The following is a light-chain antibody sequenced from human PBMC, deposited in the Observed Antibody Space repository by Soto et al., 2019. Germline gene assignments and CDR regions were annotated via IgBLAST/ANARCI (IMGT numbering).Light chain of an antibody. CDR1: QSISSY. J-gene: IGKJ1*01. CDR2: AAS. CDR3: QQSYSTPWT. V-gene: IGKV1-39*01. Sequence: DIQMTQSPSSLSASVGDRVTITCRASQSISSYLNWYQQKPGKAPKLLIYAASSLQSGVRSRFSGSGSGTDFTLTISRLQPEDIATYYCQQSYSTPWTFGQGTKVEIK.